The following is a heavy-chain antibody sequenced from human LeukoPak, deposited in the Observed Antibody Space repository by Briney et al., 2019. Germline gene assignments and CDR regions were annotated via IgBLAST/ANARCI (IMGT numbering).Heavy chain of an antibody. CDR3: ARVWEQQLVDGTYFDY. Sequence: PGGSLRLSCAASGFTFSSYWMHWVRQAPGKGLVWVSRINTDGSRTSYADSVKGRFTISRDNAKNTLYLQMNSLRAEDTAVYYCARVWEQQLVDGTYFDYWGQGTLVTVSS. V-gene: IGHV3-74*01. CDR2: INTDGSRT. CDR1: GFTFSSYW. J-gene: IGHJ4*02. D-gene: IGHD6-13*01.